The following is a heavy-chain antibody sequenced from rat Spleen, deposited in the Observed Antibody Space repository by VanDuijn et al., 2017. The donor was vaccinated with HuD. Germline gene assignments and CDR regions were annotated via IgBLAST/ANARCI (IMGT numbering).Heavy chain of an antibody. CDR2: ISYGDSSGHSST. D-gene: IGHD1-9*01. CDR1: GFTFSDYG. CDR3: ARRHYGYTDYFDY. Sequence: EVQLVESGGDLVQPGRSLKLSCAASGFTFSDYGVAWVHQAPTKGLEWVATISYGDSSGHSSTYYRDSVKGRFTISRDNAKSTLSLQMDSLRSDDTATYYCARRHYGYTDYFDYWGQGVMVTVSS. J-gene: IGHJ2*01. V-gene: IGHV5-29*01.